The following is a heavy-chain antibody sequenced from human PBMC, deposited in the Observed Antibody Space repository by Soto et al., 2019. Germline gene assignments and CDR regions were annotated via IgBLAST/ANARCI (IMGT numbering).Heavy chain of an antibody. CDR1: GFTFSIYA. J-gene: IGHJ6*02. CDR3: AKDGSGGQGGGRGV. V-gene: IGHV3-23*01. D-gene: IGHD3-10*01. CDR2: ISGSGGRT. Sequence: GGSLRLSCAASGFTFSIYAMSWVRQAPGNGLEWVSAISGSGGRTYYADSVKGRFTISRDNSKNTLYLQMNSLRADDTSVTYWAKDGSGGQGGGRGVWGQGTTVPVSS.